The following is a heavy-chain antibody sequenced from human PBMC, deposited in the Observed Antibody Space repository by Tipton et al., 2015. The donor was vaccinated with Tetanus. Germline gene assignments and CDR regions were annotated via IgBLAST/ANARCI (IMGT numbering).Heavy chain of an antibody. CDR3: VRDGGSSGWLAY. J-gene: IGHJ4*02. CDR2: MSGSSNTI. D-gene: IGHD6-19*01. Sequence: QLVQSGGGLVKPGGSLRLSCAASGFSFSDSYMSWIRQAPGKGLEWVSYMSGSSNTIYLADSVKGRMTTSRDNAKNSLYLQMDSLRVEDTAVYYCVRDGGSSGWLAYWGQGTLVTVSS. CDR1: GFSFSDSY. V-gene: IGHV3-11*01.